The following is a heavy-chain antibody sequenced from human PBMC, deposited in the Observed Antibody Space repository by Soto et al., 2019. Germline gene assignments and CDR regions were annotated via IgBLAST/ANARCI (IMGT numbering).Heavy chain of an antibody. CDR2: IIPIFGTA. J-gene: IGHJ4*02. Sequence: QVQLVQSGAEVKKPGSSVKVSCKASGGTFSSYAISWVRQAPGQGLEWMGGIIPIFGTANYAQKFQGRVTITADEATSTEHMELSGLSSEDTAVYYCGSDARDYSNFGVHYYFDCWGQGTLVSVCS. D-gene: IGHD4-4*01. CDR3: GSDARDYSNFGVHYYFDC. V-gene: IGHV1-69*01. CDR1: GGTFSSYA.